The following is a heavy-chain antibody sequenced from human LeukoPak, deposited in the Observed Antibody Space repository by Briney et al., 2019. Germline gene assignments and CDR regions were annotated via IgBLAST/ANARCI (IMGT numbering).Heavy chain of an antibody. D-gene: IGHD4-17*01. V-gene: IGHV3-30*18. Sequence: GGSLRLSCAASGFTFSSYGMHWVRQAPGKGLEWVAVISYDGSNKYYADSVKGRFTISRDNSKNTLYLQMNSLRAEDTAVYYCAKNGDQRRTYWYFDLWGRGTLVTVSS. CDR1: GFTFSSYG. J-gene: IGHJ2*01. CDR2: ISYDGSNK. CDR3: AKNGDQRRTYWYFDL.